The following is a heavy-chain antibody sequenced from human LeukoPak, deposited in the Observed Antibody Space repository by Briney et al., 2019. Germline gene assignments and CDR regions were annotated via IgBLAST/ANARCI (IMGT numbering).Heavy chain of an antibody. D-gene: IGHD6-6*01. Sequence: PSETLSLTCTVSGDSISNYYWNWIRQPPGKGLEWIGYIYNSGSTKYNPSLKSRVTISVDTSKNQFSLKLSSVTAADTAVYYCARGVRGQQLVYYYYYMDVWGKGTTVTVSS. CDR3: ARGVRGQQLVYYYYYMDV. CDR1: GDSISNYY. CDR2: IYNSGST. V-gene: IGHV4-59*01. J-gene: IGHJ6*03.